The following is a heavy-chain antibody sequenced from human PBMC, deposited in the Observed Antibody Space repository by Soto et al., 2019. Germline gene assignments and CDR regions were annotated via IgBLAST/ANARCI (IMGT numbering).Heavy chain of an antibody. J-gene: IGHJ4*02. CDR1: GFTFSSYW. D-gene: IGHD6-19*01. V-gene: IGHV3-7*01. Sequence: PGGSLRLSCAASGFTFSSYWMSWVRQAPGKGLEWVANIKQDGSEKYYVDSVKGRFTISRDNAKNSLYLQMNSLRAEDTAVYYCCRGGYNSGRNEDYWGQGTLVTVSS. CDR3: CRGGYNSGRNEDY. CDR2: IKQDGSEK.